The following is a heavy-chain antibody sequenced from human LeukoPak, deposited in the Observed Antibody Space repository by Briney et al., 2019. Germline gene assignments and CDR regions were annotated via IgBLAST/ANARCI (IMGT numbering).Heavy chain of an antibody. V-gene: IGHV4-4*07. J-gene: IGHJ4*02. CDR3: AREQLEQWLVGDHYFDY. CDR2: IYTSGST. Sequence: SETLSLTCTVSGGSISSYYWSWIRQPAGKGLEWIGRIYTSGSTNYNPSLKSRVTMSVDTSKNQFSLKLSSVTAADTAVYYCAREQLEQWLVGDHYFDYWGQGTRVTVPS. CDR1: GGSISSYY. D-gene: IGHD6-19*01.